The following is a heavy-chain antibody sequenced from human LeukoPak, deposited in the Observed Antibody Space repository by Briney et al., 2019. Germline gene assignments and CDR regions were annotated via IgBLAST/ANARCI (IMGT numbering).Heavy chain of an antibody. CDR1: GGTFSSYA. V-gene: IGHV1-69*13. D-gene: IGHD2-2*01. Sequence: SVKVPCKASGGTFSSYAISWVRQAPGQGLEWMGGIIPIFGTANYAQKFQGRVTITADESTSTAYMELSSLRSEDTAVYYCARDARHRYCSSTSCYRGWLNPWGQGTLVTVSS. CDR2: IIPIFGTA. J-gene: IGHJ5*02. CDR3: ARDARHRYCSSTSCYRGWLNP.